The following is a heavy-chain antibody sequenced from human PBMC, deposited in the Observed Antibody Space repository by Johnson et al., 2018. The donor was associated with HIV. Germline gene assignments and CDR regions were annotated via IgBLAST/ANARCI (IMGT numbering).Heavy chain of an antibody. CDR2: ISYVGTNE. CDR1: GFTFSNSA. J-gene: IGHJ3*02. V-gene: IGHV3-30*04. D-gene: IGHD3-22*01. CDR3: ATFYYDHRDYYELASFLTDASDI. Sequence: QVQLVESGGGVVQPGRSLRLSCAASGFTFSNSAMHWVRQAPGKGLEWVAVISYVGTNEYYADSVKGRFTIYRDNYKNTLYLQMNSLTAEDTVVYYFATFYYDHRDYYELASFLTDASDIWGQGTMVTVSS.